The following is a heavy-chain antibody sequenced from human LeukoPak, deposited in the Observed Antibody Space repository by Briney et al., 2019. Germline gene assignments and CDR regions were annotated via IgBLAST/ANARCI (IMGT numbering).Heavy chain of an antibody. V-gene: IGHV1-8*03. Sequence: ASVKVSCKASGYTFTSYDINWVRQATGQGLEWMGWMNPNNGNTGYAQKFQGRVTISRNTSISTAYMELSSLRSEDTAVYYCARDYGGNSGWFDPWGQGTLVTVSS. J-gene: IGHJ5*02. CDR1: GYTFTSYD. CDR3: ARDYGGNSGWFDP. CDR2: MNPNNGNT. D-gene: IGHD4-23*01.